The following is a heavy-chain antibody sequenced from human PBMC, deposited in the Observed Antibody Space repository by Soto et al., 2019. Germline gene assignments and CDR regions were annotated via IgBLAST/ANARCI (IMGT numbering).Heavy chain of an antibody. J-gene: IGHJ4*02. CDR1: GFTFSSYA. D-gene: IGHD1-26*01. CDR2: ISGSGGST. CDR3: AREHKVGATPIDY. V-gene: IGHV3-23*01. Sequence: EVQLLESGGGLVQPGGSLRLSCAASGFTFSSYAMSWVRQAPGKGLEWVSAISGSGGSTYYADSVKGRFTISRDNSKNTRYLQKNSLRAEDTAVYYCAREHKVGATPIDYWGQGTLVTVSS.